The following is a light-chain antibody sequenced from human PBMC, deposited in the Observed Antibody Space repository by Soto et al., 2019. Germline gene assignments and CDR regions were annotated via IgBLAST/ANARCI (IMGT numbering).Light chain of an antibody. V-gene: IGKV1-5*03. CDR3: QQYNSYSLT. J-gene: IGKJ4*01. CDR1: QSISSW. CDR2: TAS. Sequence: DIQMTQSPSTLSASVGDRVTITCRASQSISSWLAWYQQQPGKAPKLLIYTASSLESGVPSRFSGSRSGTEFTLTISSLQPDDFATYYCQQYNSYSLTFGGGTRVEIK.